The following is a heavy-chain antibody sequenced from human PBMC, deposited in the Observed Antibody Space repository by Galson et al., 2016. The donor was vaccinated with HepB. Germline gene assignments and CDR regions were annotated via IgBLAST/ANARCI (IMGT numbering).Heavy chain of an antibody. CDR2: ISYDGSKK. Sequence: SLRLSCAASALTFSTYGMHWVRQAPGKGLEWVAVISYDGSKKYYADSVKGRSTISRDNSKNTLYLQMNSLRTEDTAVYYCAKDPYYYGSGSYYFDYWGQGTLVTVSS. J-gene: IGHJ4*02. V-gene: IGHV3-30*18. CDR1: ALTFSTYG. D-gene: IGHD3-10*01. CDR3: AKDPYYYGSGSYYFDY.